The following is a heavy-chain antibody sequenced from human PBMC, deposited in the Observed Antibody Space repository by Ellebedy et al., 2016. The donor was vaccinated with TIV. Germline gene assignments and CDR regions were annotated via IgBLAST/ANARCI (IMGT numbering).Heavy chain of an antibody. V-gene: IGHV3-53*01. CDR3: ARIAGTSDAFDI. CDR1: GFTVSDNY. D-gene: IGHD1-20*01. J-gene: IGHJ3*02. Sequence: GGSLRLSCAASGFTVSDNYMSWVRQAPGRGLEWVPIIYGGGTTYYAYSAKGRFTISKDNSKNMVYLQMNSLRAEDTAVYYCARIAGTSDAFDIWGQGTMVAVSS. CDR2: IYGGGTT.